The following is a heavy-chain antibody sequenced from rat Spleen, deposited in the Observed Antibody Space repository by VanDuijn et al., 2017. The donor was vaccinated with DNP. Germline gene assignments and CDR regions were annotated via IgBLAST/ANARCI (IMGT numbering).Heavy chain of an antibody. J-gene: IGHJ2*01. Sequence: EVQLVESGGGSVQPGRSMKLSCAASGFTFSSFPMAWVRQAPAKGLEWVAHISYDGSRTYYRDSVKGRFTISRDNAKNTLYLQMDSLRSEDMATYYCARHSEWWGAYYFDYWGQGVMVTVSS. D-gene: IGHD1-1*01. CDR2: ISYDGSRT. V-gene: IGHV5-46*01. CDR3: ARHSEWWGAYYFDY. CDR1: GFTFSSFP.